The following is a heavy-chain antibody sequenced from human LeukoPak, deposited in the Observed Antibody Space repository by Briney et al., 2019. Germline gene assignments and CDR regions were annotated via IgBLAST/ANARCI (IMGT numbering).Heavy chain of an antibody. D-gene: IGHD2-21*01. CDR1: GYTFTSYY. J-gene: IGHJ4*02. Sequence: GASVKVSCKASGYTFTSYYMHWVRQAPGQGLEWMGIINPSGGSTSYAQKFQGRVTMTRDTSASTAYMELSSLRSEDTAVYYCARLIIPSTPWPTADYWGQGTLVTVSS. CDR2: INPSGGST. V-gene: IGHV1-46*01. CDR3: ARLIIPSTPWPTADY.